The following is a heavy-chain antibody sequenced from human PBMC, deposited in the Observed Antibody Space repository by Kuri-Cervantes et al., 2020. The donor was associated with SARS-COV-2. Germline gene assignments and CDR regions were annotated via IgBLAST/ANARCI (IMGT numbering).Heavy chain of an antibody. D-gene: IGHD6-6*01. CDR2: ISSSSSYI. V-gene: IGHV3-21*01. CDR1: GFTFSSYS. Sequence: GGSLRLSCAASGFTFSSYSMNWVRQAPGKGLEWVSSISSSSSYIYYADSVKGRFTISRDNAKNSLYQQMNSLRAEDTAVYYCARSAARAFDYWGQGTLVTVSS. J-gene: IGHJ4*02. CDR3: ARSAARAFDY.